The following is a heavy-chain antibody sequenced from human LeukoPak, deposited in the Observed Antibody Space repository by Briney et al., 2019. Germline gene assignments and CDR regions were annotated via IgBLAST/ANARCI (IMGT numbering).Heavy chain of an antibody. CDR1: GGSISSSSYY. Sequence: SETLSLTCTVSGGSISSSSYYWGWIRQPPGKGLEWIGSIYHSGSTNYNPSLKSRVTISVDKSKNQFSLKLSSVTAADTAVYYCARIFYSYYYGSGSYSDYWGQGTLVTVSS. V-gene: IGHV4-39*07. J-gene: IGHJ4*02. CDR2: IYHSGST. D-gene: IGHD3-10*01. CDR3: ARIFYSYYYGSGSYSDY.